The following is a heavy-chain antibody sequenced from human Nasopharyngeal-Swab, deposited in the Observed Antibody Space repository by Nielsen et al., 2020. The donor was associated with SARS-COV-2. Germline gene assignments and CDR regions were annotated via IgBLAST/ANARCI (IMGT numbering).Heavy chain of an antibody. V-gene: IGHV3-21*01. CDR3: ARGGGGGYSYGSYYYYGMDV. D-gene: IGHD5-18*01. J-gene: IGHJ6*02. Sequence: GESLKISCVDSGFRDYSMNWVRQAPGKGLEWVSSISSSSSDIYYADSVKGRFTISRDNSKNTLYLQMNSLRAEDTAVYYCARGGGGGYSYGSYYYYGMDVWGQGTTVTVSS. CDR2: ISSSSSDI. CDR1: GFRDYS.